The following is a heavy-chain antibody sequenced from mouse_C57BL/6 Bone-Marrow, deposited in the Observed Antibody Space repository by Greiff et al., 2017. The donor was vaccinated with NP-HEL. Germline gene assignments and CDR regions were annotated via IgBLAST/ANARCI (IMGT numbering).Heavy chain of an antibody. CDR2: ISDGGSYT. V-gene: IGHV5-4*01. Sequence: VKVVESGGGLVKPGGSLKLSCAASGFTFSSYAMSWVRQTPEKRLEWVATISDGGSYTYYPDNVKGRFTISRDNAKNNLYLQMSHLKSEDTAMYYCAREGYEAWFAYWGQGTLVTVSA. J-gene: IGHJ3*01. CDR1: GFTFSSYA. D-gene: IGHD2-2*01. CDR3: AREGYEAWFAY.